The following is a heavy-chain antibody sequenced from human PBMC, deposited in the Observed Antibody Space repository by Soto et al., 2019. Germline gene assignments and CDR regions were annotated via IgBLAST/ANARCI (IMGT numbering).Heavy chain of an antibody. D-gene: IGHD3-3*01. CDR1: GGSFSSCA. J-gene: IGHJ6*02. CDR2: IMPIFGTA. Sequence: TSVKGSCKACGGSFSSCAISWVRRAHGQGLEWMGGIMPIFGTANYAQKFQGRVTITADKSTSTAYMELSSLRSEDTAVYYCARPITIFGVVTSYGMDVWGQGTTVTVSS. CDR3: ARPITIFGVVTSYGMDV. V-gene: IGHV1-69*06.